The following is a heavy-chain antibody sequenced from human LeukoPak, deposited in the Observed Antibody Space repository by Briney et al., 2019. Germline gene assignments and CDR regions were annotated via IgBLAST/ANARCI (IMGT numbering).Heavy chain of an antibody. Sequence: SETLSLTCTVSGGSISSSSYYWGWIRQPPGKGLEWIGSIYYSGSTYYNPSLKSRVTISVDTSKNQFSLKLSSVTAADTAVYYCARKIVGATRPLDYWGQGTLVTVSS. D-gene: IGHD1-26*01. CDR2: IYYSGST. V-gene: IGHV4-39*01. J-gene: IGHJ4*02. CDR3: ARKIVGATRPLDY. CDR1: GGSISSSSYY.